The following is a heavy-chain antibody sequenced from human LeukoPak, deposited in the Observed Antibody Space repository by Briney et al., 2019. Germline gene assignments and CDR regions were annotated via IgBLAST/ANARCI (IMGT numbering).Heavy chain of an antibody. V-gene: IGHV1-69*01. CDR1: GATFGGYA. D-gene: IGHD3-22*01. CDR3: ARESTDYYDSSGYYYGPVY. CDR2: FTPFFGTA. Sequence: GSSVKFSCKPSGATFGGYAISWGQQAPGQGLRWLGGFTPFFGTANYAQKFQGRVTITADESTSTAYMELSNLRSEDTAVYYCARESTDYYDSSGYYYGPVYWGQGTLVTVSS. J-gene: IGHJ4*02.